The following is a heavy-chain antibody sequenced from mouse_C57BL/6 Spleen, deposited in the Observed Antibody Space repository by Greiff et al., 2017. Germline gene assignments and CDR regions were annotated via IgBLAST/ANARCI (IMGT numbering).Heavy chain of an antibody. CDR3: ARRYGYEGAMDY. D-gene: IGHD2-2*01. CDR1: GYTFTDYN. Sequence: EVQLQQSGPELVKPGASVKMSCKASGYTFTDYNMHWVKQSHGKSLGWIGYINPNNGGTSYNQKFKGKATLTVNKASSTAYMELRSLTSEDSAVYYCARRYGYEGAMDYWGQGTSVTVSS. J-gene: IGHJ4*01. V-gene: IGHV1-22*01. CDR2: INPNNGGT.